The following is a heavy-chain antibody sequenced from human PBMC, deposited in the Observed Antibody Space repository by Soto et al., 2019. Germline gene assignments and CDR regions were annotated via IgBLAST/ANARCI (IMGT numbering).Heavy chain of an antibody. D-gene: IGHD3-3*01. Sequence: SETLCLTCTVSGGSISSYYWSWIRQPPGKGLEWIGYIYYSGSTNYNPSLKSRVTISVDTSKNQFSLKLSSVTAADTAVYYCARDLGYYDFWSGYPPAFDIWGQGTMVTGSS. CDR3: ARDLGYYDFWSGYPPAFDI. CDR2: IYYSGST. CDR1: GGSISSYY. J-gene: IGHJ3*02. V-gene: IGHV4-59*01.